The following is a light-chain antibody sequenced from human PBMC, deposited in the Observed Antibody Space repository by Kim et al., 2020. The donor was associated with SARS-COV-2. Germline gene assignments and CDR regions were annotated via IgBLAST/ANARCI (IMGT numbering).Light chain of an antibody. V-gene: IGKV3-11*01. J-gene: IGKJ3*01. CDR1: QSISSY. CDR3: QQRSSWPGT. CDR2: DAS. Sequence: PGESPALSCRASQSISSYLAWYQQRPGQAPRLLIYDASNRATGIPARFSGSGSGTDFTLTISSLEPEDFAVYYCQQRSSWPGTFGPGTKVDIK.